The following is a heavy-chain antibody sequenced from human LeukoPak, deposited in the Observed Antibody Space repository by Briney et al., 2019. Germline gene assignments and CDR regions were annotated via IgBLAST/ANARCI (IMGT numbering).Heavy chain of an antibody. D-gene: IGHD4-11*01. Sequence: PGGSLRLSCAASGLTFSDYYMSWIRQTPGKGLEWVSCISSSGGTIYYADSVKGRFTISRDNAKNSLYLQMNSLRAEDTAVYYCARDRDSNYRFDSWGQGTLVTVSP. V-gene: IGHV3-11*01. CDR1: GLTFSDYY. J-gene: IGHJ4*02. CDR2: ISSSGGTI. CDR3: ARDRDSNYRFDS.